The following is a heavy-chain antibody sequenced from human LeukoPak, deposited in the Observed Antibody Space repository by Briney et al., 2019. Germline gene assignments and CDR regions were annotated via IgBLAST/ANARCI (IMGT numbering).Heavy chain of an antibody. CDR3: TRDGGDSIYSAFDI. CDR2: ISRGSTSYTT. Sequence: PAGTLTLTCTVSGSSFSDYNFDWVRQPPGKGLEWVARISRGSTSYTTEYVASVEGRFIISRDDSQNSLYLDMNTLKTEDTAVYHCTRDGGDSIYSAFDIWGRGTLVTVSS. J-gene: IGHJ3*02. CDR1: GSSFSDYN. D-gene: IGHD3-16*01. V-gene: IGHV3-72*01.